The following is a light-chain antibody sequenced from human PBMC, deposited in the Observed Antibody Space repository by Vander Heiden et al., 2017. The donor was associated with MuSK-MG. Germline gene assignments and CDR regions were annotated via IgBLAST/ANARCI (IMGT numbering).Light chain of an antibody. Sequence: EIVLTQSPATLSLSPGERATLSCRASQSVSSHLAWYQKKPGQAPRLLIYDAFNRATGIPARFSGGGSGTDFTLTISSLEPEDFAVYYCLQISKRPPLTFGGGTKVEIK. CDR1: QSVSSH. CDR2: DAF. J-gene: IGKJ4*01. CDR3: LQISKRPPLT. V-gene: IGKV3-11*01.